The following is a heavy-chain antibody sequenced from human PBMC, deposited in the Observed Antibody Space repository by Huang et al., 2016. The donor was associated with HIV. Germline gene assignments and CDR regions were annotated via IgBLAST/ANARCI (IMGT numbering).Heavy chain of an antibody. V-gene: IGHV4-61*09. CDR1: GGSISTGNYD. Sequence: QVQLQESGPGLVKPSETLSLTCTVSGGSISTGNYDWSWIRQPAGQGLEWVGHLFTGGSASYNPALKSRVTISLDTSKAQFSLKLSSVTAADSAVYYCARVESGYYDAFDIWGPGTTVTVSS. J-gene: IGHJ3*02. CDR2: LFTGGSA. CDR3: ARVESGYYDAFDI. D-gene: IGHD3-3*01.